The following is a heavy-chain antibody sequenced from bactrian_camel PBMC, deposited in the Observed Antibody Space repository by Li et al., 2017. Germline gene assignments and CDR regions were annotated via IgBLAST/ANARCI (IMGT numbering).Heavy chain of an antibody. V-gene: IGHV3-3*01. J-gene: IGHJ4*01. CDR2: IRVIGGNR. D-gene: IGHD1*01. CDR1: GGTYSGHR. Sequence: HVQLVESGGGSVEAGGSLKLSCTSSGGTYSGHRVAWFRQSPGKEREALASIRVIGGNREYADSIKGRFTISQDNAKNTLYLQMDSLKPEDTGIYYCAAKPPFLGMCGVGTPFNYWGQGTQVTVS. CDR3: AAKPPFLGMCGVGTPFNY.